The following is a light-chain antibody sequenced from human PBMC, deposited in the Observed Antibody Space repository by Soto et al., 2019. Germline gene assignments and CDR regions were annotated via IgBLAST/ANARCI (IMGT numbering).Light chain of an antibody. J-gene: IGKJ1*01. CDR3: QQSFGNFTWT. CDR2: WTS. V-gene: IGKV4-1*01. Sequence: TQSPDSLAVSLCARATINCRSSQGVLHNSNSHHFLSWYQQRPGQSPKLLIYWTSLRESGVPERFIGSGSGAEFTLTISSLQAEDVAVYYCQQSFGNFTWTFGQGTKVDIK. CDR1: QGVLHNSNSHHF.